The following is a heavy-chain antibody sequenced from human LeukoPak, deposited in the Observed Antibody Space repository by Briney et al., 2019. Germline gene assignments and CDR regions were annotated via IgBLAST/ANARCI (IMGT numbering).Heavy chain of an antibody. V-gene: IGHV4-39*07. CDR1: GGSISTSNYY. D-gene: IGHD6-13*01. Sequence: PETLSLTCTVSGGSISTSNYYWGWIRQPPGKGLEWIGNIFYSGSTYYSPSLRSRVTISLDTSRNQFSLKLNSVTAADTAVYYCAKDRPTVYSSSWLHFLDSWGQGTLVTVSS. J-gene: IGHJ4*02. CDR2: IFYSGST. CDR3: AKDRPTVYSSSWLHFLDS.